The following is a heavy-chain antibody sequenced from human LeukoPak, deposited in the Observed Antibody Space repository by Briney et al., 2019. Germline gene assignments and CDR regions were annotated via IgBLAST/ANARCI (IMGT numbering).Heavy chain of an antibody. CDR1: GFTFSSYA. Sequence: GGSLRLSCAASGFTFSSYAMSWVRQAPGKGLEWVSAISGSGGSTYYADSVKGRFTISGDNSKNTLYLQMNSLRAEDTAVYFCXXTVVTPNAFDIWGQGTMVTVSX. J-gene: IGHJ3*02. CDR2: ISGSGGST. V-gene: IGHV3-23*01. CDR3: XXTVVTPNAFDI. D-gene: IGHD2-21*02.